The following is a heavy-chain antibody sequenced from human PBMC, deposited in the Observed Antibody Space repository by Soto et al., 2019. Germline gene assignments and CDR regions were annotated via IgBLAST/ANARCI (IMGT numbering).Heavy chain of an antibody. CDR1: GGTFSSYA. Sequence: QVQLVQSGAEVKKPGSSVKVSCKASGGTFSSYAISWVRQAPGQGLEWMGGIIPIFATADYAQKFQGRVTKTAAESTSTADMELSSLRSEDTAVYYCARSITGTVSYYYGMDVWGQGTTVTVSS. CDR3: ARSITGTVSYYYGMDV. CDR2: IIPIFATA. J-gene: IGHJ6*02. V-gene: IGHV1-69*12. D-gene: IGHD1-20*01.